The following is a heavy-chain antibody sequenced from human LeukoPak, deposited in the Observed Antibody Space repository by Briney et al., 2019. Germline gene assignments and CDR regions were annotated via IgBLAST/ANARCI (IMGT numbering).Heavy chain of an antibody. J-gene: IGHJ4*02. CDR1: GFTFRTYW. D-gene: IGHD6-19*01. Sequence: GGSLRLSCTASGFTFRTYWMSWVRQAPGKGLEWVANIKQDGSEKYYVDSVKGRFTISRDNAESSLYLQMNSLRAEDTALYYCVRDFGEQWLERWDYWGQGTLVTVSS. CDR3: VRDFGEQWLERWDY. CDR2: IKQDGSEK. V-gene: IGHV3-7*03.